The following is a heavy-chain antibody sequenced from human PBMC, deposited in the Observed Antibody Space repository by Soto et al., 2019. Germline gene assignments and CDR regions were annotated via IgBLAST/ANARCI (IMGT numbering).Heavy chain of an antibody. D-gene: IGHD7-27*01. V-gene: IGHV3-9*01. Sequence: EVQLVESGGGLVQPGRSLRLSCSASGFTFDDYAMHWVRQAPGKGLQWVSGISWNSRTIGYADSVKGRFTISRDNAKNSLDLQMNSLRAEDTALYFCAKDFNRGGSPYYFDYWGQGTLVTVAS. J-gene: IGHJ4*02. CDR2: ISWNSRTI. CDR3: AKDFNRGGSPYYFDY. CDR1: GFTFDDYA.